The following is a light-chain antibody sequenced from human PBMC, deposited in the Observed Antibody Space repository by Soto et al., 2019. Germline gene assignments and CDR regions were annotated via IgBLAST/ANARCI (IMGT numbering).Light chain of an antibody. CDR2: SSS. J-gene: IGKJ1*01. CDR1: QTISGTY. Sequence: EIVLTQSPGTLSLSPGEIATLSCMAIQTISGTYLAWYQQKPGQAPRLXIYSSSSRAAGVSDRFSGSGSGTDLSLTISRLEPEDFAMYYCQQYGRSPTWTFGQGTKVDI. CDR3: QQYGRSPTWT. V-gene: IGKV3-20*01.